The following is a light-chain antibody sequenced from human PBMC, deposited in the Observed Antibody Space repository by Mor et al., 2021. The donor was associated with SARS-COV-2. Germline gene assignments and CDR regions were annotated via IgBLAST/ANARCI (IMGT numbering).Light chain of an antibody. CDR2: RAS. CDR3: QQYYGNLWT. CDR1: QSISTW. Sequence: GSQSISTWLAWYQQKPGKAPKLLIYRASNLESGVPSRFSGSGSGSEFTLTINTLQPDDSATYYCQQYYGNLWTFGQGTKVEIK. J-gene: IGKJ1*01. V-gene: IGKV1-5*03.